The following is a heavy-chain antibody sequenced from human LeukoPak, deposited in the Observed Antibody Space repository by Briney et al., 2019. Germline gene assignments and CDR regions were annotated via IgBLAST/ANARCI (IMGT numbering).Heavy chain of an antibody. CDR3: ARQRAHGTWAFDY. CDR2: VYHSGVI. V-gene: IGHV4-39*01. J-gene: IGHJ4*02. CDR1: RGSISSRSDY. Sequence: SETLSLTCTVSRGSISSRSDYWWAWIRQPPGQGLEWIVSVYHSGVIYYNPSLKSRLTISVDTSKDHFSLNLASVTAADTAVYYCARQRAHGTWAFDYWGQGTLLTVST. D-gene: IGHD1-26*01.